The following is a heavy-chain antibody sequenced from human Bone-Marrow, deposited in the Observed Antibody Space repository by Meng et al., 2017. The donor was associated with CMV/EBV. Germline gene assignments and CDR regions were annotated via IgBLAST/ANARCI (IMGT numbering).Heavy chain of an antibody. CDR3: ASGPDRHPPHYYAMDV. V-gene: IGHV3-23*01. CDR1: GFTFSTYA. J-gene: IGHJ6*02. Sequence: GGSLRLSCAASGFTFSTYAMTWVRQAPGKGLEWGSTISGSGDSTYSADSVKGRFTISRDNSKNTLYLQMNSLRAEDTAVYYCASGPDRHPPHYYAMDVWGQGTTVTVSS. CDR2: ISGSGDST.